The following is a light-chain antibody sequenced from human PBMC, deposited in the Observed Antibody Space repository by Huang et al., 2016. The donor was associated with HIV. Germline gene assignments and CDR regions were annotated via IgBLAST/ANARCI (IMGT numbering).Light chain of an antibody. CDR1: QSVLYTSNNKNY. J-gene: IGKJ2*01. Sequence: DIMMTQSPDSLGVSLGERATINCKSSQSVLYTSNNKNYLTWYHQKPGQPPKLLIYWASTRESGVPDRFSGSGSGTDFTLTISSLQAEDVAVYYCQQYYTTPYTFGQGTKLEIK. CDR2: WAS. CDR3: QQYYTTPYT. V-gene: IGKV4-1*01.